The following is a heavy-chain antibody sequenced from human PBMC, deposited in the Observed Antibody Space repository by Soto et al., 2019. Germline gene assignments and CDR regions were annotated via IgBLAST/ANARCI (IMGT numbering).Heavy chain of an antibody. Sequence: GASVKVSCKASGYTFTSYGISWVRQAPGQGLEWMGWISAYNGNTNYAQKLQGRVTMTTDTSTSTAYMELRSLRSDDTAVYYCARDLQFGRRITVTPFDYWGQGTLVTVSS. CDR3: ARDLQFGRRITVTPFDY. J-gene: IGHJ4*02. V-gene: IGHV1-18*01. D-gene: IGHD4-17*01. CDR2: ISAYNGNT. CDR1: GYTFTSYG.